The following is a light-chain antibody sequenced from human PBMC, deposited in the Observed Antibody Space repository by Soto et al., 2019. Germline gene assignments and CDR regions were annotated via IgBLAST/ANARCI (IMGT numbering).Light chain of an antibody. CDR2: DVS. CDR3: SSYTRSSSYV. V-gene: IGLV2-14*01. CDR1: SSDVGGYNS. J-gene: IGLJ1*01. Sequence: QSVLTQPASVSGSPGQAITLLCTGTSSDVGGYNSVSWYQQHPGKAPKLMIHDVSNRPSGVSNRFSGSKSGNTASLTISGLQAEDEADYYCSSYTRSSSYVFGTGTKVTVL.